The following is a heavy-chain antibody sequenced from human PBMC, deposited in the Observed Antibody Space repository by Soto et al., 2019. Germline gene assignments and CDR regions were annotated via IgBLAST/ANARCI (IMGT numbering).Heavy chain of an antibody. D-gene: IGHD1-26*01. CDR3: ARAVLSGSYYYYYGLDV. CDR2: MNPKSGNT. J-gene: IGHJ6*02. Sequence: AAVKVSFKASRYTFTRYDINWVRQATGQGLECMGWMNPKSGNTGYAQKFQGRVTMSRNTSISTTYMELNSLRSEDTAVYYCARAVLSGSYYYYYGLDVWGQGTTVTVSS. V-gene: IGHV1-8*01. CDR1: RYTFTRYD.